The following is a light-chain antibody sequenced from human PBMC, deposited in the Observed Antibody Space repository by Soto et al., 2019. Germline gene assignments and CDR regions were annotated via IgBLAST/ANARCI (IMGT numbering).Light chain of an antibody. CDR3: QQYNHRPPYT. CDR2: GAS. J-gene: IGKJ1*01. V-gene: IGKV3-15*01. Sequence: IVKTQSPATPSVSPGERATLSCRASQTLSTNLDWYQQKPGQPPSLLIYGASIRASGTPPRCSGSGFGTEFTYNISGLRSEDFRGYYCQQYNHRPPYTVDQGTKVDIK. CDR1: QTLSTN.